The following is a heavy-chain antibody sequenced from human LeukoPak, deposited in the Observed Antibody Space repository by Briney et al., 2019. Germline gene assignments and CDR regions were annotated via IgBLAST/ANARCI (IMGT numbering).Heavy chain of an antibody. Sequence: PSETLSLTCTVSGGSISSTNYYWGWMRQPPGKGLEWIGSIYYSGSTYDNPSLKSRVTISVDRSKNQFSLELSSVTAADAAVYYCARMPITMVRGVTYFDYWGQGTLVTVSS. J-gene: IGHJ4*02. CDR2: IYYSGST. V-gene: IGHV4-39*07. CDR1: GGSISSTNYY. D-gene: IGHD3-10*01. CDR3: ARMPITMVRGVTYFDY.